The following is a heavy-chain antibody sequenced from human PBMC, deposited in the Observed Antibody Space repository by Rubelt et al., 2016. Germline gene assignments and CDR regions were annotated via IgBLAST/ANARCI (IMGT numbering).Heavy chain of an antibody. CDR1: GFTFSTYA. CDR3: ATDPVEATTVRHFDY. J-gene: IGHJ4*02. Sequence: GGGVVQPGRSLRLSCAASGFTFSTYALHWVRQAPGKGLEGVAVISHEGRDKNYAASVKGRFTIPRDNSRNTLYLQMSSLRVEDTAVYYCATDPVEATTVRHFDYWGQGTLVTVSS. D-gene: IGHD1-26*01. CDR2: ISHEGRDK. V-gene: IGHV3-30*04.